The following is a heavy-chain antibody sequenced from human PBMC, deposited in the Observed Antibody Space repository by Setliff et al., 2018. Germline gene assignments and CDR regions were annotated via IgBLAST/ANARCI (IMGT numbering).Heavy chain of an antibody. D-gene: IGHD3-10*01. J-gene: IGHJ4*02. CDR1: GDSITSGSFY. Sequence: SETLSLTCTVSGDSITSGSFYWSWIRQPAGKGLEWIGRIYTRGSTNENLSLKSRVTISVDPSKNQVSLRLASVTAADTAVYYCAKATGFGELFIWGQGALVTAPQ. CDR3: AKATGFGELFI. CDR2: IYTRGST. V-gene: IGHV4-61*02.